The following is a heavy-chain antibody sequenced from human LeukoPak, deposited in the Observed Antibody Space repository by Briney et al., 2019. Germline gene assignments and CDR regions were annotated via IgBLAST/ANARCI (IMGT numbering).Heavy chain of an antibody. D-gene: IGHD4-17*01. CDR2: ISGRSGST. CDR3: AKSRTKYGDSLVDY. V-gene: IGHV3-23*01. CDR1: GFTFTSFG. Sequence: GGSLRLSCAASGFTFTSFGMTWVRQPPGKGLEWVSSISGRSGSTYYADSVKGRFTISRDNSKNTLYLQMNSLGSEDTAVYYCAKSRTKYGDSLVDYWGQGTLVTVSS. J-gene: IGHJ4*02.